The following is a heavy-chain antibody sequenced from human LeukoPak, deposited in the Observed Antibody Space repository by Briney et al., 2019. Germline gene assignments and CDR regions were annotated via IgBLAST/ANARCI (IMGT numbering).Heavy chain of an antibody. D-gene: IGHD3-22*01. CDR3: AKVRSGYYNFDY. CDR1: GFTFSNYG. Sequence: PGGSPRLSCAASGFTFSNYGMSWVRQAPGKGLEWVSSISSSGGSTYYADSVKGRFTISRDNSKNTLYVQMNSLRGEDTAVYYCAKVRSGYYNFDYWGLGTLVTVSS. J-gene: IGHJ4*02. CDR2: ISSSGGST. V-gene: IGHV3-23*01.